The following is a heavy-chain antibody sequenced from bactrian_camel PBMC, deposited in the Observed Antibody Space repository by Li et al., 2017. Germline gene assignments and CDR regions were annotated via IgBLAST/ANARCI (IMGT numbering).Heavy chain of an antibody. Sequence: VQLVESGGGSVQSGGSLRLTCTASGYASAIKCWGWFRQAPGKEREEVGIARTYSDTTSYGDPVKGRFTIFKDGGKNTVSMQMTSLKPEDTALYYCALDRVLGFGRRCPDDAGYWGRGTQVTVS. CDR2: RTYSDTT. V-gene: IGHV3S53*01. CDR3: ALDRVLGFGRRCPDDAGY. CDR1: GYASAIKC. J-gene: IGHJ6*01. D-gene: IGHD3*01.